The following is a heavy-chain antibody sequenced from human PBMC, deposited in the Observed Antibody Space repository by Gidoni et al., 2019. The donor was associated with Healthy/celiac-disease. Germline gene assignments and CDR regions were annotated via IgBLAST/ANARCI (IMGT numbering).Heavy chain of an antibody. D-gene: IGHD3-22*01. V-gene: IGHV4-39*01. J-gene: IGHJ5*02. Sequence: QLQLQESGPGLVKPSETLSLTCTVSGGSISSSSYYWGWIRQPPGKGLEWIGSIYYSGSTYYNPSLKSRVTISVDTSKNQFSLKLSSVTAADTAVYYCARQTDYYDSSGYVDWFDPWGQGTLDTVSS. CDR3: ARQTDYYDSSGYVDWFDP. CDR2: IYYSGST. CDR1: GGSISSSSYY.